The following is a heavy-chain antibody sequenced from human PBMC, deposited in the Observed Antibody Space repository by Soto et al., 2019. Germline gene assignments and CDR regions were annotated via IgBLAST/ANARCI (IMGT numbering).Heavy chain of an antibody. J-gene: IGHJ4*02. CDR1: GFTFSTYG. V-gene: IGHV3-23*01. Sequence: EVQLLESGGGLVQPGGSLRLSCTASGFTFSTYGMSWVRQAPGKGLEWDSSLSGDGTTTYYIDSVKGRFTISRDNSRNTLSLQMNSLRTEDTAVYYCAKDITFDSSAYNYWGQGILVTVSS. CDR3: AKDITFDSSAYNY. D-gene: IGHD3-22*01. CDR2: LSGDGTTT.